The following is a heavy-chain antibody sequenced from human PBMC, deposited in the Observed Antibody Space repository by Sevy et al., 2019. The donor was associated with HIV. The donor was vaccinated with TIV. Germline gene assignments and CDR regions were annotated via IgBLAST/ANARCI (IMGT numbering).Heavy chain of an antibody. J-gene: IGHJ5*02. CDR3: ARAPPVVVVPGAPSWFDP. CDR2: INHSGST. V-gene: IGHV4-34*01. Sequence: SETLSLTCAVYGGSFSGYYWNWIRQSPGKGLEWIGEINHSGSTHYNPSLKSRVTISVDTSKNQFSMRLKSVTAADKAVYYCARAPPVVVVPGAPSWFDPWGQGTLVTVSS. CDR1: GGSFSGYY. D-gene: IGHD2-2*01.